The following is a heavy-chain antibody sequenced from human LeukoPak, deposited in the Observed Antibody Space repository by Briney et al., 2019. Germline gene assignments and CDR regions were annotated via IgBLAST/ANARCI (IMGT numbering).Heavy chain of an antibody. V-gene: IGHV4-38-2*01. CDR3: ARGITPDFWSGSTYYYYMDV. Sequence: PSETLSLTCAVSGYSISSGYYWGWIRQPPGKGLEWIGSIYHSGSTYYNPSLKSRVTISVDTSKNQFSLKLSSVTAADTAVYYCARGITPDFWSGSTYYYYMDVWGKGTTVTVSS. CDR2: IYHSGST. CDR1: GYSISSGYY. J-gene: IGHJ6*03. D-gene: IGHD3-3*01.